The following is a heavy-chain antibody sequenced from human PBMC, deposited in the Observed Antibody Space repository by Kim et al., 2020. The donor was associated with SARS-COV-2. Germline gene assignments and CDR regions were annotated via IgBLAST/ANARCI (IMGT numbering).Heavy chain of an antibody. CDR1: GYTFSNYA. D-gene: IGHD3-3*01. Sequence: ASVKVSCKASGYTFSNYAMHWVRQAPGQRLEWMGWINAGSGNTEYSQKFQGRLIITRDTSASTAYMELSGLRSEDTAVYYCARGGAVLRFLEWVSSYFDY. CDR3: ARGGAVLRFLEWVSSYFDY. J-gene: IGHJ4*01. CDR2: INAGSGNT. V-gene: IGHV1-3*01.